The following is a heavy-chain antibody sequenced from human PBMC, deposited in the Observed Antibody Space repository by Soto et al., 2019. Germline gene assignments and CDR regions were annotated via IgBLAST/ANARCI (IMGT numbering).Heavy chain of an antibody. D-gene: IGHD2-15*01. Sequence: ASVKVSCKASGYSFTSYAIHWMRQAPGQRLEWMGWINAGNGNTKDPQKFQGRVTFTSDTSASTVYMELRSLRSDDTAVYYCARAGAAPYYYYGMDVWGQGTRVTVS. J-gene: IGHJ6*02. CDR3: ARAGAAPYYYYGMDV. CDR1: GYSFTSYA. CDR2: INAGNGNT. V-gene: IGHV1-3*01.